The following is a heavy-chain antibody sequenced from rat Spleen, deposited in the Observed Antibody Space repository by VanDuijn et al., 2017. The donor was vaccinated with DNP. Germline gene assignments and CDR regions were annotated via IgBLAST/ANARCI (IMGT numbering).Heavy chain of an antibody. CDR1: GYSITSNY. D-gene: IGHD1-12*03. Sequence: EVQLQESGPGLVKPSQSLSLTCSVTGYSITSNYWAWIRKGPGNKMEWMGYISYSGNTGYNPSLQSRIPITRDTSKNQFFLQLNSVTTADTATYYCARSDFTLMGFIPFAFWGQGTLVTVSS. V-gene: IGHV3-1*01. J-gene: IGHJ3*01. CDR2: ISYSGNT. CDR3: ARSDFTLMGFIPFAF.